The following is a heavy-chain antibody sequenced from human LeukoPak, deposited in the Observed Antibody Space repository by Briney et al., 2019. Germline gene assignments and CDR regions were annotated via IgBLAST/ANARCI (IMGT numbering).Heavy chain of an antibody. CDR1: GYSFTSYW. D-gene: IGHD6-19*01. Sequence: GESLKISCQGSGYSFTSYWIGWVRQMPGKGLEWMGIIYPGDSDTRYSPSFKGQVTISADKSISAAYLQWSSLKASDTAMYYCARRIAVAGTFDYWGQGTLVTVSS. V-gene: IGHV5-51*01. CDR3: ARRIAVAGTFDY. J-gene: IGHJ4*02. CDR2: IYPGDSDT.